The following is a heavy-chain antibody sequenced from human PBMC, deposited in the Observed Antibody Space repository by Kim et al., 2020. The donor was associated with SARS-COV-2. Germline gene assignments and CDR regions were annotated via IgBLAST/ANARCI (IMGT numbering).Heavy chain of an antibody. Sequence: ASVKVSCKASGYTFTSYAMHWVRQAPGQRLEWMGWINAGNGNTKYSQKFQGRVTITRDTSASTAYMELSSLRSEDTAVYYCARASADTPYSGYEGYFDYWGQGTLVTVSS. V-gene: IGHV1-3*01. J-gene: IGHJ4*02. CDR3: ARASADTPYSGYEGYFDY. CDR2: INAGNGNT. CDR1: GYTFTSYA. D-gene: IGHD5-12*01.